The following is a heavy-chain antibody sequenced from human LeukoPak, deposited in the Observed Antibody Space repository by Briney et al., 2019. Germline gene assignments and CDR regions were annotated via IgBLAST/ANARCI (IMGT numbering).Heavy chain of an antibody. Sequence: PSDTLSLTCTVSGGSMNIYYWSWIRHPPGKGLEWMGYVYYSGSSEYNPPLKSRVTISVDTSNNQLSLNLSSVTAADTAMYYCARDRIAGGMGVWGQGTTVTVSS. CDR2: VYYSGSS. J-gene: IGHJ6*02. V-gene: IGHV4-59*01. D-gene: IGHD6-13*01. CDR3: ARDRIAGGMGV. CDR1: GGSMNIYY.